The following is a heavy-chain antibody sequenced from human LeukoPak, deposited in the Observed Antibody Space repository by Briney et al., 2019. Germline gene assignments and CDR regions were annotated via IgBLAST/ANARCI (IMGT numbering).Heavy chain of an antibody. V-gene: IGHV3-74*01. CDR1: GFTFSSYW. J-gene: IGHJ6*04. Sequence: PGGSLRLSCAASGFTFSSYWMHWVRHAPGKGLVWVSRINSDGSSTSYADSVKGRFTISRDNAKNTLYLQMNSLRAEDTAVYYCARDRNIVVVPAALPSSYYGMDVWVKGTTVTVSS. CDR3: ARDRNIVVVPAALPSSYYGMDV. D-gene: IGHD2-2*01. CDR2: INSDGSST.